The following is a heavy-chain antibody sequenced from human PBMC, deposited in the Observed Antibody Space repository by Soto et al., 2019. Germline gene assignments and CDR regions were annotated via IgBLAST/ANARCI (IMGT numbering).Heavy chain of an antibody. Sequence: GGFMRLPYAASGCTISSYAMSWIRQAPGRGLEWVSAISGSGGSTYYADSVKGRFTISRDNSKNTLYLQMNSLRAEDTAVYYCAKDRESFENLDAFDIWGQGTMVTVSS. V-gene: IGHV3-23*01. CDR3: AKDRESFENLDAFDI. CDR1: GCTISSYA. CDR2: ISGSGGST. D-gene: IGHD3-16*01. J-gene: IGHJ3*02.